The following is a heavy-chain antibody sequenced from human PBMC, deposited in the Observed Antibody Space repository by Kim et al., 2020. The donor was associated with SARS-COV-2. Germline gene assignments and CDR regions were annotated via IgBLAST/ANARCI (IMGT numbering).Heavy chain of an antibody. Sequence: GGSLRLSCAASGFTFDDYAMHWVRQAPGKGLEWVSGISWNSGSIGYADSVKGRFTISRDNAKNSLYLQMNSLRAEDTALYYCAKGAHIVVVTAPPDYWGQGTLVTVSS. V-gene: IGHV3-9*01. D-gene: IGHD2-21*02. CDR1: GFTFDDYA. J-gene: IGHJ4*02. CDR3: AKGAHIVVVTAPPDY. CDR2: ISWNSGSI.